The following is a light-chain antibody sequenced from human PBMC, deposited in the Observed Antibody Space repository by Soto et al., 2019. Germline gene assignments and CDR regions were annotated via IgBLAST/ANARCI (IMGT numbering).Light chain of an antibody. CDR2: DAS. V-gene: IGKV3-15*01. CDR1: QSVTPN. Sequence: EVVMTQSPATLSVSPGERATLSCRASQSVTPNMSWYQQKPGQAPRLLIYDASTRATGIPARFSGIGSGTEFTLIISSLQSEDFAVYYCQHYKTWPLSFGGGTKVDIK. J-gene: IGKJ4*01. CDR3: QHYKTWPLS.